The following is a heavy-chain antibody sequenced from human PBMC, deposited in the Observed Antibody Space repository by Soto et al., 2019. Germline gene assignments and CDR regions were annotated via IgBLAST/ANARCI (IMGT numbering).Heavy chain of an antibody. Sequence: QVQLVQSGGGVVQPGRSLRLSCVASGFIFSTYGMHWVRQVPGKGLEWVEHISYDGSNEYYADSVKGRFTVSRDNAKNTLDLQMNGLKTEDTALYYCTKEYIVGTTWGYFESWGQGALVIVSS. V-gene: IGHV3-30*18. CDR1: GFIFSTYG. CDR2: ISYDGSNE. D-gene: IGHD1-1*01. CDR3: TKEYIVGTTWGYFES. J-gene: IGHJ4*02.